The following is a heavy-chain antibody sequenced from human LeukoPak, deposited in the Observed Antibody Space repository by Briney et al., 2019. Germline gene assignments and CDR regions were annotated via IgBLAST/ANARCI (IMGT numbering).Heavy chain of an antibody. CDR3: ARNLLRGYSGYDRFDY. CDR2: IYSDGST. Sequence: GGSLRLSCAASGLTVRNNFMSWVRQAPGKGLEWVSVIYSDGSTYYEDSVRGRFTISRDNAKNSLYLQMNSLRAEDTAVYYCARNLLRGYSGYDRFDYWGQGTLVTVSS. V-gene: IGHV3-53*01. J-gene: IGHJ4*02. CDR1: GLTVRNNF. D-gene: IGHD5-12*01.